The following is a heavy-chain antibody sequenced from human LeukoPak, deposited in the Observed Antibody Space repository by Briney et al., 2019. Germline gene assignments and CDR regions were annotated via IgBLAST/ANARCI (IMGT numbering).Heavy chain of an antibody. CDR3: ARDLDNILVVAAATSASDY. V-gene: IGHV1-2*02. J-gene: IGHJ4*02. CDR2: VNPNSGGT. Sequence: ASVKVSCKASGYTLTGYYMHWVRQAPGQGLEWMGWVNPNSGGTNYAQRFQGRVTMTRDTSISTAYMELSRLTYDDTAVYYCARDLDNILVVAAATSASDYWGQGALVTVSS. D-gene: IGHD2-15*01. CDR1: GYTLTGYY.